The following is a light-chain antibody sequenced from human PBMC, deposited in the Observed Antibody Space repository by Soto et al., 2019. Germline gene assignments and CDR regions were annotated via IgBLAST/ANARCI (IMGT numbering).Light chain of an antibody. V-gene: IGLV1-44*01. J-gene: IGLJ3*02. CDR3: AAWGDSLNGPV. CDR1: SSNIGSNT. Sequence: QSVLTQPPSASGTPGQRVTISCSGSSSNIGSNTVNWYRQLPGTAPKLLIYSNNQRPSGVPDRFSGSKSGTSASLAISGLQSEDEADYYCAAWGDSLNGPVFGGGTQLTVL. CDR2: SNN.